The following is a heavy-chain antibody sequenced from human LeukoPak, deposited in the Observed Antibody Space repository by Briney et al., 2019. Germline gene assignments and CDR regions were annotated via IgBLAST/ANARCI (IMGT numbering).Heavy chain of an antibody. CDR1: GFTFSGYW. Sequence: GGSLRLSCTGSGFTFSGYWMHWVRQVPGKGLVWVSRINSDGSDMSYADSVKGRFTISRDNAKNTVYLQMNSLRVEDTALYYCARDRGWEVFDYWGQGILVTVSS. V-gene: IGHV3-74*01. CDR3: ARDRGWEVFDY. CDR2: INSDGSDM. D-gene: IGHD1-26*01. J-gene: IGHJ4*02.